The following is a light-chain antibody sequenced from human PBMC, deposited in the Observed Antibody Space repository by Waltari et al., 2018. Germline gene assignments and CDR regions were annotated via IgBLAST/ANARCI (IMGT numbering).Light chain of an antibody. CDR3: QTGDSSGAYKV. CDR2: KGI. CDR1: ALPNQY. V-gene: IGLV3-25*03. J-gene: IGLJ3*02. Sequence: SYELTQPPSVSVSPGQTARITCSGDALPNQYAYWYQQKPGQAPGLVIDKGIERPSGIPERLSGSSAGTTVTLTISGVQAGDEGDYYCQTGDSSGAYKVCGGGTKLTVL.